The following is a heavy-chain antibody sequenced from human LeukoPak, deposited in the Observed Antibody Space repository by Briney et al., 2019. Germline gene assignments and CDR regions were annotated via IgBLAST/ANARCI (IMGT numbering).Heavy chain of an antibody. V-gene: IGHV5-51*01. CDR1: GYSFTNYW. Sequence: GGSLKISCQASGYSFTNYWIGWVRQMPGRGLECTRIIYPGDSDTRYSPSFQGQVTISADKSISTAYLQWNRLKASDTAMYYCARRSISAAGYDYWGLGTLVTVSS. J-gene: IGHJ4*02. CDR3: ARRSISAAGYDY. CDR2: IYPGDSDT. D-gene: IGHD6-13*01.